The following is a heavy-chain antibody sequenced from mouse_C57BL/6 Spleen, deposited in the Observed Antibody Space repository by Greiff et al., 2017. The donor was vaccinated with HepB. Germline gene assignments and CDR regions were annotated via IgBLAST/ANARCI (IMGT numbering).Heavy chain of an antibody. CDR2: IYPGSGNT. J-gene: IGHJ2*01. Sequence: VQLQQSGAELVRPGASVKLSCKASGYTFTDYYINWVKQRPGQGLEWIARIYPGSGNTYYNEKFKGKATLTAEKSSSTAYMQLSSLTYEDSAVYFCARSSVEGFDYWGQGTTLTVSS. CDR3: ARSSVEGFDY. D-gene: IGHD1-1*01. CDR1: GYTFTDYY. V-gene: IGHV1-76*01.